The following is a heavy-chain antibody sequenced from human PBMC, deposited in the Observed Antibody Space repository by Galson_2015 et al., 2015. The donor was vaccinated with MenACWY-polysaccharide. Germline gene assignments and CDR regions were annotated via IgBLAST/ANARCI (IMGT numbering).Heavy chain of an antibody. CDR3: ARVPFRELTMVRGPLDY. Sequence: SVKVSCKASGGSFSSFGVSWVRQAPGQGLEWMGGIIPVFETSTYAQKFQGRVTISADKLTTTTFMEVTSLTSEDTAVYYCARVPFRELTMVRGPLDYWGQGTPVTVSS. V-gene: IGHV1-69*06. J-gene: IGHJ4*02. D-gene: IGHD3-10*01. CDR1: GGSFSSFG. CDR2: IIPVFETS.